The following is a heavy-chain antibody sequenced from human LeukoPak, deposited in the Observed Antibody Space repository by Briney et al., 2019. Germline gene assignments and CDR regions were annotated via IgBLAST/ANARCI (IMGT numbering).Heavy chain of an antibody. J-gene: IGHJ6*03. Sequence: ASVKVSCKASGYTFTSYYMHWVRQAPGQGLEWMGIINPSGGSTIYAQRFQGRVTMTRDMSTSTVYMELSRLRSDDTAVYYCARDPRPPVGATYYYYYYMDVWGKGTTVTISS. V-gene: IGHV1-46*01. CDR3: ARDPRPPVGATYYYYYYMDV. D-gene: IGHD1-26*01. CDR1: GYTFTSYY. CDR2: INPSGGST.